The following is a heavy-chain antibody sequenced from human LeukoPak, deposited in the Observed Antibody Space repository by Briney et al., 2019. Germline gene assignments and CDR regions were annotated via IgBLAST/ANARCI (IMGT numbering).Heavy chain of an antibody. Sequence: ASVKVSCKASGYTFTGYHMHWVRQAPGQGLEWMGWINPNSGGTNCAQKFQGWVTMTRDTSISTAYMELSRLRSDDTAVYYCARDHGEYSSSFYYYYGMDVWGQGTTVTVSS. CDR2: INPNSGGT. J-gene: IGHJ6*02. D-gene: IGHD6-6*01. CDR1: GYTFTGYH. CDR3: ARDHGEYSSSFYYYYGMDV. V-gene: IGHV1-2*04.